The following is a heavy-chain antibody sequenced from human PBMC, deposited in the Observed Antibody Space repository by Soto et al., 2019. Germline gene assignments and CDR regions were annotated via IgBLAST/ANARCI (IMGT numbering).Heavy chain of an antibody. CDR2: IYYRGNA. CDR1: GCSISSGGYY. CDR3: ARLEGLATISYYFDF. V-gene: IGHV4-39*01. D-gene: IGHD3-9*01. J-gene: IGHJ4*02. Sequence: SETLSLTCTVSGCSISSGGYYWSWIRQHPGKGLEWIGYIYYRGNAYYNPSLQTRVTISLDKPKSQFSLKLNSVTAADSAVYFCARLEGLATISYYFDFWGPGALVTVSS.